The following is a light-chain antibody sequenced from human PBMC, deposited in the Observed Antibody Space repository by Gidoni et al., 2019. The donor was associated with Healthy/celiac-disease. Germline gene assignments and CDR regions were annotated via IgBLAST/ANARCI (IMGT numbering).Light chain of an antibody. CDR2: AAS. Sequence: DIQMTQSPSSVSASVGDRVTITCRASQVISGWLAWYQQKPGKAPKLLIYAASSLQSGVPSRFGGSRSGTDFTLTISSRQPEDFATYFCQQANSFPLTFGGGTKVAIK. CDR3: QQANSFPLT. J-gene: IGKJ4*01. V-gene: IGKV1D-12*01. CDR1: QVISGW.